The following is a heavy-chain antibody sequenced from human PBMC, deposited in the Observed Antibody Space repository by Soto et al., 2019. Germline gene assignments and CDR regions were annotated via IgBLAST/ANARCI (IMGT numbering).Heavy chain of an antibody. V-gene: IGHV1-3*01. CDR2: INAGDGNT. Sequence: ASVKVSCKASGYTFTNFGISWVRQAPGQRLEWMGWINAGDGNTKYSQKFQGRVTITRDTSASTAYMELSILRSEDTAVYYCARGLNGYLHYFDYWGQGTPVTVSS. CDR1: GYTFTNFG. CDR3: ARGLNGYLHYFDY. D-gene: IGHD5-18*01. J-gene: IGHJ4*02.